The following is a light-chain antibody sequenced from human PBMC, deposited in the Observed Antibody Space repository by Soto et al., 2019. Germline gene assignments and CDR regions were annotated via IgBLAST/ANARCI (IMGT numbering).Light chain of an antibody. CDR3: QQYNNWPRT. J-gene: IGKJ1*01. V-gene: IGKV3D-15*01. Sequence: VLTLSPASMSVSPGERATIFCRASQSVSNTYLAWYQQKNGQAPRLLIYGASSRATGIPDRFSGSLYGTDFNLTISSLQSEDFAVYYCQQYNNWPRTFGQGTKVDIK. CDR1: QSVSNTY. CDR2: GAS.